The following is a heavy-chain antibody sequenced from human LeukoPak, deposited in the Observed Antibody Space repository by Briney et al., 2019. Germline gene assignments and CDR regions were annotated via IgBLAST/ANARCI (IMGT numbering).Heavy chain of an antibody. V-gene: IGHV1-24*01. CDR2: FDPEDGET. D-gene: IGHD5-12*01. CDR1: GYTLTELS. J-gene: IGHJ4*02. Sequence: ASVKVSCKVSGYTLTELSMHWVRQAPGKGLEWMGGFDPEDGETIYAQKFQGRVTITADKSTSTAYMELSSLRSEDTAVYYCARDQAGGYSGYDSDYWGQGTLVTVSS. CDR3: ARDQAGGYSGYDSDY.